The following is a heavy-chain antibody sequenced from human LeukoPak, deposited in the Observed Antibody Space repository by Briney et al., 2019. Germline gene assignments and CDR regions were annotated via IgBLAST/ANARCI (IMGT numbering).Heavy chain of an antibody. Sequence: SETLSLTCNVSGGSISSYYWSWIRQPAGKGLEWIGNIFHNGNTYYNPSLKSRLSISLATPKNQFSLKLSSVTAADTAVYYCARSDSSGWYLVGWFDPWGQGTLVTVSS. V-gene: IGHV4-59*12. J-gene: IGHJ5*02. D-gene: IGHD6-19*01. CDR1: GGSISSYY. CDR2: IFHNGNT. CDR3: ARSDSSGWYLVGWFDP.